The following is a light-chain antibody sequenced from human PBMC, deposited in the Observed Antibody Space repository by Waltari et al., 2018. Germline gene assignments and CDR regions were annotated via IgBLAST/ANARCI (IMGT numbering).Light chain of an antibody. V-gene: IGLV2-14*03. Sequence: QSALTQPASVSGSLGQSITMSCTGTSSDIGIYNYVSWYQQHPGNAPKLLIYDVSNRPSGVSNRFSGSKSGNTASRTISGLQSEDEADYYCTSFSSDSTPLVFGTGTRVTV. CDR1: SSDIGIYNY. J-gene: IGLJ1*01. CDR3: TSFSSDSTPLV. CDR2: DVS.